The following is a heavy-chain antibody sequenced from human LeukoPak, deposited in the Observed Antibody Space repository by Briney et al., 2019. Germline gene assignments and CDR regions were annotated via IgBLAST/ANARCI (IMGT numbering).Heavy chain of an antibody. V-gene: IGHV4-59*12. Sequence: SETLSLTCTVSGGSISSYYWSWIRQPPGKGLEWIGYIYYSGSTNYNPSLKSRVTISVDTSKDQFSLKLSSVTAADTAVYYCARGDTAMVPRGYWGQGTLVTVSS. CDR2: IYYSGST. J-gene: IGHJ4*02. CDR3: ARGDTAMVPRGY. D-gene: IGHD5-18*01. CDR1: GGSISSYY.